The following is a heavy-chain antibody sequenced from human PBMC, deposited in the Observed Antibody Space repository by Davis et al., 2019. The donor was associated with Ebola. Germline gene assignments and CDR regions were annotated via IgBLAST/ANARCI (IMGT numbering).Heavy chain of an antibody. J-gene: IGHJ3*02. V-gene: IGHV3-30*02. D-gene: IGHD3-10*01. Sequence: GGSLRLSCAASGFTFSSYGMHWVRQAPGKGLEWVAFIRYDGSNKYYADSVKGRFTISRDNSKNTLYLQMNSLRAEDTAVYYCASPITMVRGVTIDAFDIWGQGTMVTVSS. CDR2: IRYDGSNK. CDR1: GFTFSSYG. CDR3: ASPITMVRGVTIDAFDI.